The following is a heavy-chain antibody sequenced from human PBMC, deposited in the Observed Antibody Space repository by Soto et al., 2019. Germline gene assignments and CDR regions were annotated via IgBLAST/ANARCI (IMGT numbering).Heavy chain of an antibody. CDR2: INPTSGGT. V-gene: IGHV1-2*02. J-gene: IGHJ4*02. D-gene: IGHD2-2*01. CDR3: ARGYCSSIGCSHYFHY. Sequence: QVQLVQSGAEVKKPGASVIVSCKASGYTFTGYYMHWVRQAPGQGLEWMALINPTSGGTNYAQKFQGRVTMTWDTSISTADMELSRLTSDDTAIYYCARGYCSSIGCSHYFHYWGQGTLVTVSS. CDR1: GYTFTGYY.